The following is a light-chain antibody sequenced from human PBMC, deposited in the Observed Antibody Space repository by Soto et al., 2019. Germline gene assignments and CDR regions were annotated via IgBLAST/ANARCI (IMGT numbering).Light chain of an antibody. Sequence: DIQMTQSPSSLSASVGDRVTITCRASQTISSSLNWYQQKPGKAPNLLIFAASSLQSGVPSRFSGRGSGTHFTLTISSLQPEDCATYYCQQSYSTPKTFGQGTKVEIK. CDR3: QQSYSTPKT. J-gene: IGKJ1*01. CDR1: QTISSS. CDR2: AAS. V-gene: IGKV1-39*01.